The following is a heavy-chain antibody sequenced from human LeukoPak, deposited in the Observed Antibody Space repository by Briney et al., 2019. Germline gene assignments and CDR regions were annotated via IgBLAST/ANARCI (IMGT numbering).Heavy chain of an antibody. D-gene: IGHD6-13*01. Sequence: SETLSLTCTVSGGSISSYHWSWIRQPAGKGLEWIGRIYTSGSTNYNPSLKSRVTMSVDTSKNQFSLKLSSVTAADTAVYYCARVGVAAAGIVKSGWFDPWGQGTLVTVSS. J-gene: IGHJ5*02. CDR2: IYTSGST. CDR1: GGSISSYH. CDR3: ARVGVAAAGIVKSGWFDP. V-gene: IGHV4-4*07.